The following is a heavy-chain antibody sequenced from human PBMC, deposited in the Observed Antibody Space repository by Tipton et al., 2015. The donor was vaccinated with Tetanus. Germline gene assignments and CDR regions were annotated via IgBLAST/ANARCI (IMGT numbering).Heavy chain of an antibody. D-gene: IGHD3-10*01. CDR1: GMTLSYFA. V-gene: IGHV3-30*03. J-gene: IGHJ5*02. CDR2: ISYDGTKK. Sequence: SLRLSCAASGMTLSYFAMSWVRQAPGKGLETVAVISYDGTKKDYADSMKGRCSISRDNSKSTLYLQMNSLTLEDTAVYYCARAPGLLIDLWGQGALVSVSS. CDR3: ARAPGLLIDL.